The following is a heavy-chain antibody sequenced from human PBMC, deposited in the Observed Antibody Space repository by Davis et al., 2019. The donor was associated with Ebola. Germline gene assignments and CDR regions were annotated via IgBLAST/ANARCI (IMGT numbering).Heavy chain of an antibody. CDR3: TSGGTPYYYGMDV. Sequence: GESLKISCAASGFTFSGSAMHWVRQASGKGLEWVGRIRSKANSYATAYAAPVKGRFTISRDDSKNTAYLQMNSLKTEDTAVYYCTSGGTPYYYGMDVWGQGTTVTVSS. CDR2: IRSKANSYAT. D-gene: IGHD2-15*01. J-gene: IGHJ6*02. V-gene: IGHV3-73*01. CDR1: GFTFSGSA.